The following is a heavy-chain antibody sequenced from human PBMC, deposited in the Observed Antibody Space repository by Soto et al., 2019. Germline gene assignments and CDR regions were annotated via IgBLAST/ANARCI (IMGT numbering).Heavy chain of an antibody. CDR2: INPNSGGT. V-gene: IGHV1-2*02. D-gene: IGHD6-13*01. J-gene: IGHJ3*02. CDR3: AREPSATIAAAADAFDI. CDR1: GHTFTGYY. Sequence: ASVKVSCKASGHTFTGYYMHWVRQAPGQGLEWMGWINPNSGGTNYAQKVQGRVTMTRDTSISTAYIELSRLRSDDTAVYYCAREPSATIAAAADAFDIWGQGTMVTVSS.